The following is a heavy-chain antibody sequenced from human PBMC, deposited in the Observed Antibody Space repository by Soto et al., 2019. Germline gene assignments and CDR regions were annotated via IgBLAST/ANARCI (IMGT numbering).Heavy chain of an antibody. CDR3: ATQEVGGSYVYTFDP. J-gene: IGHJ5*02. V-gene: IGHV4-39*01. CDR2: IYYSGST. D-gene: IGHD1-26*01. CDR1: GGSITSSSYY. Sequence: PSETLSLTCTVSGGSITSSSYYWGWIRQPPGKGMEWIGSIYYSGSTYYNPSLKSRVTISVDTSKNQFSLKLSSVTAADTAVYYCATQEVGGSYVYTFDPWGQGTLVTVSS.